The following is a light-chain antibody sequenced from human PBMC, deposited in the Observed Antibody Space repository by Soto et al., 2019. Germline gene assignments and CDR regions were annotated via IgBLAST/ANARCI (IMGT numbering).Light chain of an antibody. J-gene: IGKJ1*01. Sequence: DIVMTQSPDSLAVSLGERANINCKSSQSVLYSSNNKNYLAWYQQKPGQPPKLLIYWASTRESGVPDRFSGSGSGTDVTLTISSLQAEDVAVYYCQQYYSTPPMTFGQGTKVEIK. CDR1: QSVLYSSNNKNY. V-gene: IGKV4-1*01. CDR2: WAS. CDR3: QQYYSTPPMT.